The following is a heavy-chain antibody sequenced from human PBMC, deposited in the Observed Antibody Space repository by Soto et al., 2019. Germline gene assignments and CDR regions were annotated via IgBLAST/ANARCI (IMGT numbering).Heavy chain of an antibody. CDR3: ARSDSAAAGDRIFDY. CDR2: IYYSGST. V-gene: IGHV4-59*08. Sequence: SEILSLAWTVGGGSISSYYWSWIQQPPGKGLEWIGYIYYSGSTNYNPSLKSRVTISVDTSKNPFSLKLSTVTAADTAVYYCARSDSAAAGDRIFDYWGQGTLVTVSS. D-gene: IGHD6-13*01. J-gene: IGHJ4*02. CDR1: GGSISSYY.